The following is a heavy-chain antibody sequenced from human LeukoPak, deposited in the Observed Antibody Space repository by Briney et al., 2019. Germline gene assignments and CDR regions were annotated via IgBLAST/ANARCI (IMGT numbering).Heavy chain of an antibody. Sequence: SETLSLTCAVYGGSFSGYYWSWIRQPPGKGLEWIGEINHSGSTNYNPSLKSRVNVSVDTSKNQFSLKLSSVTAADTAVYYCARGPKYYYDSSGYYFFDYWGQGTLVTVSS. D-gene: IGHD3-22*01. CDR2: INHSGST. CDR3: ARGPKYYYDSSGYYFFDY. CDR1: GGSFSGYY. J-gene: IGHJ4*02. V-gene: IGHV4-34*01.